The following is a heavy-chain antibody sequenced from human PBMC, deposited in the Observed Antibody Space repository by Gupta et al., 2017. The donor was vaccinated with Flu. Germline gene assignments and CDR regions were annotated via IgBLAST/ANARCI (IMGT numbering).Heavy chain of an antibody. Sequence: VQLVQSGAEVKKPGSSVTVSCKPSGGTFRSAAISWGRQAPGQGLEWMGGIMAIFGTSNYEQKCQGRVTITADESTRTTYMELRRLRSEDTAVYYCARDLWSYYPVGTFDLWGQGTMVTVSS. J-gene: IGHJ3*01. CDR3: ARDLWSYYPVGTFDL. CDR2: IMAIFGTS. D-gene: IGHD1-26*01. V-gene: IGHV1-69*01. CDR1: GGTFRSAA.